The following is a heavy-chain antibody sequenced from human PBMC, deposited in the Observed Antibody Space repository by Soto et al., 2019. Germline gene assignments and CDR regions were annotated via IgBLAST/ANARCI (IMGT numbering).Heavy chain of an antibody. CDR1: GYTFTSYA. Sequence: ASVKVSCKASGYTFTSYAMHWVRQAPGQRLEWMGWINAGNGNTKYSQKFQGRVTITRDTSASTAYMELSSLRSEDTAVYYCARDIPDTPTVTTWIFGYWGQGTLVTVSS. J-gene: IGHJ4*02. CDR3: ARDIPDTPTVTTWIFGY. D-gene: IGHD4-17*01. V-gene: IGHV1-3*01. CDR2: INAGNGNT.